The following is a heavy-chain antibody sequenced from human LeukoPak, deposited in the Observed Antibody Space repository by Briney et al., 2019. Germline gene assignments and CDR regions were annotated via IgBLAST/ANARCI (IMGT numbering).Heavy chain of an antibody. CDR3: ARGKSGSYGTKGY. D-gene: IGHD1-26*01. J-gene: IGHJ4*02. V-gene: IGHV3-7*01. CDR1: GFTFSSYW. Sequence: GGSLRLSCVASGFTFSSYWMSWVRQAPGKGLECVADIKQDGSEKYYVDSVKGRFTISRDNAKNSLYLQMNSLRVEDTAVYYCARGKSGSYGTKGYWGQGTLVTVSS. CDR2: IKQDGSEK.